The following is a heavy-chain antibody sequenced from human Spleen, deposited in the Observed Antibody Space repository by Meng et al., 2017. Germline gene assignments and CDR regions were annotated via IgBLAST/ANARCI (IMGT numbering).Heavy chain of an antibody. V-gene: IGHV1-2*06. J-gene: IGHJ5*02. CDR1: GYSFTSYG. Sequence: QVQLVQSGAEGKKPGALVKVCCKASGYSFTSYGISWVRQAPGHGLEWMGRINPNSGATNYAQKFQGRVTMSRDTSISTVYMELSRLRSVDTAVYYCAGDYGDFLGFDPWGQGTLVTVSS. CDR2: INPNSGAT. CDR3: AGDYGDFLGFDP. D-gene: IGHD4-17*01.